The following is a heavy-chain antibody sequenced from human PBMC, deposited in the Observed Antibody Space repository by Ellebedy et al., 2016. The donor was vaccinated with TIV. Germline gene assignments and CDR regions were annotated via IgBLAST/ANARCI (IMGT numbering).Heavy chain of an antibody. J-gene: IGHJ6*02. D-gene: IGHD6-19*01. CDR1: GGSISSHY. V-gene: IGHV4-4*07. Sequence: MPSETLSLTCTVSGGSISSHYWSWIRQPAGKGLEWIGRIYTSGRTNYNPSLKSRVTMSIDTSKKQFSLKLSSVTAADTAVYYCVREGQWLTYGMDVWGQGTTVTVSS. CDR3: VREGQWLTYGMDV. CDR2: IYTSGRT.